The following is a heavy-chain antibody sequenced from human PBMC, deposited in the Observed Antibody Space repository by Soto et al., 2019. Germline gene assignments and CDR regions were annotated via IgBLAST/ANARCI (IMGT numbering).Heavy chain of an antibody. CDR2: ISAYNGNT. Sequence: QVQLVQSGAEVKKPGASVKVSCKASGYTFTSYGISWVRQAPGQALEWMGWISAYNGNTNYAQKLQGRVTMTPNTATRTSYMELRSLRSDDTAVYYSARARGYCSRTSCYIPSNRYYYYGMDVWGQGTTVTVSS. J-gene: IGHJ6*02. D-gene: IGHD2-2*02. CDR3: ARARGYCSRTSCYIPSNRYYYYGMDV. V-gene: IGHV1-18*04. CDR1: GYTFTSYG.